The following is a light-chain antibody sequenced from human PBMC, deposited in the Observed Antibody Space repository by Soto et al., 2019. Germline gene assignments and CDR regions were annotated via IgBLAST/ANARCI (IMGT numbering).Light chain of an antibody. CDR2: GNS. V-gene: IGLV1-40*01. CDR1: SSNIGAGY. J-gene: IGLJ3*02. CDR3: RSLDSSLGGSV. Sequence: QSVLTQPPSVSGAPGQRVTISCTGSSSNIGAGYVHWYQQLPGTAPKLPICGNSNPPSGVPDRFSGSKSRTSASLAITGLQAEDEAHYHCRSLDSSLGGSVVGGGTKLAL.